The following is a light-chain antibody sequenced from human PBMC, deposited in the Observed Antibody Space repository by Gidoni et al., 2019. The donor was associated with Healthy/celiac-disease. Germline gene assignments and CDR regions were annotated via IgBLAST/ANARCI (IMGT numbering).Light chain of an antibody. J-gene: IGKJ1*01. CDR3: QQYNNWPRT. V-gene: IGKV3-15*01. CDR2: GAS. CDR1: RSVSRN. Sequence: EIVMTQSPATLSVSPGERATLSCRASRSVSRNLAWYQQKPGQAPRLLIYGASTRATGIPARFRGSGSGTEFTLTISSLQSEDFAVYYCQQYNNWPRTFGQGTKVEIK.